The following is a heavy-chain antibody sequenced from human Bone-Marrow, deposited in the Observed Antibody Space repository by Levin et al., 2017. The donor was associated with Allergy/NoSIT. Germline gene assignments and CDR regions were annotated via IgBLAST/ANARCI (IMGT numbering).Heavy chain of an antibody. CDR3: ASQIPVKTSLTTVYDN. CDR1: GFIFSDCY. D-gene: IGHD4-17*01. CDR2: ISDGSTYT. J-gene: IGHJ4*02. V-gene: IGHV3-11*03. Sequence: GESLKISCAASGFIFSDCYMAWIRQAPGKGLEWISYISDGSTYTNYADSVKGRFTISRDNANNALYLQMTGLRADDTAVYYWASQIPVKTSLTTVYDNWGQGTLVTVSS.